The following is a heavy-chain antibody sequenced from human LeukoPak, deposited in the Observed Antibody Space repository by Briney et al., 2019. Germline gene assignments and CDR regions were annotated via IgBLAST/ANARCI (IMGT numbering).Heavy chain of an antibody. CDR3: ARGYTSPNWFDP. V-gene: IGHV3-7*05. J-gene: IGHJ5*02. CDR1: GFTFSNYW. D-gene: IGHD6-13*01. CDR2: IKQDGSEK. Sequence: PGGSLRLSCAASGFTFSNYWMSWVRQVPGKGLEWVANIKQDGSEKYYVDSVKGRLTISRDNAKNSLCLQMNSLRAEDTAVYFCARGYTSPNWFDPWGQGTLVTVSS.